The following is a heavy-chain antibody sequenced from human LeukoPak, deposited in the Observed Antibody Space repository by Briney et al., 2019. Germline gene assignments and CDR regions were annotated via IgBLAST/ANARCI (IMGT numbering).Heavy chain of an antibody. CDR2: ISDTGGST. V-gene: IGHV3-23*01. CDR1: EFTFNDYA. Sequence: GGSLRLSCAASEFTFNDYAMSWVRQAPGKGLEWVSSISDTGGSTYYADTVKGRFTISRDNSKNTLFLQMNSLRAEDTAVYSCAKNQWELTDWGQGTLVTVSS. J-gene: IGHJ4*02. D-gene: IGHD1-26*01. CDR3: AKNQWELTD.